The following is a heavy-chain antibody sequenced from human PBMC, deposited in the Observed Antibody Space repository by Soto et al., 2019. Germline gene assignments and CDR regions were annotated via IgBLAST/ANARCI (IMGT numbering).Heavy chain of an antibody. CDR3: ARDQGGYNLDY. CDR1: GFTFSSYA. V-gene: IGHV3-30-3*01. J-gene: IGHJ4*02. D-gene: IGHD5-12*01. Sequence: QAQLVESGGGVVRPGRSLRLSCAASGFTFSSYAMHWVRQAPGKGLEWVAVISYDGSNKYYADSVKGRFTISRDNSKNTLYLQMNSLRAEDTAVYYCARDQGGYNLDYWGQGTLVTVSS. CDR2: ISYDGSNK.